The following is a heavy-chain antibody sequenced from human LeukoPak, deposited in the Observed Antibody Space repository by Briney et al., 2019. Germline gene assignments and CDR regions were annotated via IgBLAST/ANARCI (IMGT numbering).Heavy chain of an antibody. Sequence: PSETLSLTCTVSGGSISSSNYYWGWIRQPPGKGLEWIGSIYNSGSTYYNPALKSRVTISVDTSKRQFSLKLSSVTAADTAVYYCAAYYYDSSGYLWGQGTLVTVSS. CDR3: AAYYYDSSGYL. D-gene: IGHD3-22*01. CDR1: GGSISSSNYY. V-gene: IGHV4-39*01. CDR2: IYNSGST. J-gene: IGHJ4*02.